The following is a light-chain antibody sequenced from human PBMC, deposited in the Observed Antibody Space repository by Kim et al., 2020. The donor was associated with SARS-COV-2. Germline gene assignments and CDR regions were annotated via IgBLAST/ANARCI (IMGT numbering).Light chain of an antibody. CDR2: EAS. J-gene: IGKJ2*01. CDR1: QGISTY. Sequence: SASGGDRVTLTSRASQGISTYLAWYQQKPGKAPNVLIYEASSLENGVPSTFSGSGSGTEFTLTISSLQPDDFATYYCQQYHNVPYTFGQGTKLEI. V-gene: IGKV1-5*03. CDR3: QQYHNVPYT.